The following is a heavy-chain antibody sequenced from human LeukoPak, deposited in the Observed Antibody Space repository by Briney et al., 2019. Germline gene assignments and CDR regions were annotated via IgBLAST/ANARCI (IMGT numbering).Heavy chain of an antibody. Sequence: PSETLSLTCTVSGGSISSYYWSWIRQPPGKGLEWIGYIYYSGSTNYNPSLKSRVTISVDTSKNQFSLKLSSVTAADTAVYYCARALGQLDFDYWGQGTLVTVSP. D-gene: IGHD6-13*01. CDR1: GGSISSYY. CDR2: IYYSGST. V-gene: IGHV4-59*01. J-gene: IGHJ4*02. CDR3: ARALGQLDFDY.